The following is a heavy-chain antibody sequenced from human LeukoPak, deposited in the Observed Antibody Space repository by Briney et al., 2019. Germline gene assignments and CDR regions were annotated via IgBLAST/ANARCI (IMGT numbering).Heavy chain of an antibody. CDR1: GYTFRTYA. V-gene: IGHV1-3*04. Sequence: GASVKASCKASGYTFRTYALHWVRQAPGQGLEWMGWIDTGNGKTTYSQKFQGRVTITRDTSASTAYMELSGLISEDTAVYFCARGEDYWGQGTLVTVSS. J-gene: IGHJ4*02. CDR3: ARGEDY. CDR2: IDTGNGKT.